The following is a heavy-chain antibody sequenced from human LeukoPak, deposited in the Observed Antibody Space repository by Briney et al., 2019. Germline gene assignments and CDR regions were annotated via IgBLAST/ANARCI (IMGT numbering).Heavy chain of an antibody. CDR3: ARLSSSDIDY. CDR2: IYTSGST. Sequence: SETLSLTCTVSGGSISSYYWSWIRQPPGKGLEWIGYIYTSGSTNYNPSLKSRVTISVDMSKNQFSLKLSSVTAADTAVYYCARLSSSDIDYWGQGTLVTVSS. CDR1: GGSISSYY. D-gene: IGHD6-6*01. J-gene: IGHJ4*02. V-gene: IGHV4-4*09.